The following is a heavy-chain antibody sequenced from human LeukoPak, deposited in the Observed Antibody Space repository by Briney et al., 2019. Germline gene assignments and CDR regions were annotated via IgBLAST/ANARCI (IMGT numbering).Heavy chain of an antibody. CDR2: ISGSSSYT. J-gene: IGHJ4*02. D-gene: IGHD6-13*01. V-gene: IGHV3-11*05. Sequence: GSLRLSCAASGFIFSDYNMSWIRQAPGKGLEWVSYISGSSSYTNYADSVEGRFTISRDNAKKSLYLQMNSLRAEDTAVYYCARGAAAGTKVAGYWGQGTLVTVSS. CDR1: GFIFSDYN. CDR3: ARGAAAGTKVAGY.